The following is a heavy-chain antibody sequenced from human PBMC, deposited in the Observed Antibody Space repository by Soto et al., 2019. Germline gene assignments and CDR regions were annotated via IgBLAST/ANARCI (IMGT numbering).Heavy chain of an antibody. CDR2: IYSGGST. J-gene: IGHJ4*02. Sequence: PGGSLRLSCAASGFTVSSNYMSWVRQAPGKGLEWVSVIYSGGSTYYADSVKGRFTISRDNSKNTLYLQMNSLRAEDTAVYYCARGLTSYYDFWSGPPPYYFDYWGQGTLVTVSS. D-gene: IGHD3-3*01. CDR3: ARGLTSYYDFWSGPPPYYFDY. CDR1: GFTVSSNY. V-gene: IGHV3-53*01.